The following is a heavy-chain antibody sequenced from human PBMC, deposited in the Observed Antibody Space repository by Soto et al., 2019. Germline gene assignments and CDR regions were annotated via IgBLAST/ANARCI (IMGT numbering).Heavy chain of an antibody. D-gene: IGHD6-6*01. V-gene: IGHV4-59*01. CDR2: IYYSGST. J-gene: IGHJ5*02. CDR1: GGSISSYY. Sequence: LSLTCTVSGGSISSYYWSWIRQPPGKGLEWIGYIYYSGSTNYNPSLKSRVTISVDTSKNQFSLKLSSVTAADTAVYYCARSIAARPWFDPWGQGTLVTVSS. CDR3: ARSIAARPWFDP.